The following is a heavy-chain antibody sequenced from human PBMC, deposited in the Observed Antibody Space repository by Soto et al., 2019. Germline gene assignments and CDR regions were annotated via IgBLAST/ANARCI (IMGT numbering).Heavy chain of an antibody. D-gene: IGHD2-21*01. Sequence: QVQLVESGGGVVQPGRSLRLSCAASGFTFSSYGMHWVRQAPGKGLEWVAVISYDGSNKYYADSVKGRFTISRDNSKNTLYLQMNSLRAEDTAVYYCAKEAIYCGVAFDIWGQGTMVTVSS. CDR2: ISYDGSNK. CDR3: AKEAIYCGVAFDI. CDR1: GFTFSSYG. J-gene: IGHJ3*02. V-gene: IGHV3-30*18.